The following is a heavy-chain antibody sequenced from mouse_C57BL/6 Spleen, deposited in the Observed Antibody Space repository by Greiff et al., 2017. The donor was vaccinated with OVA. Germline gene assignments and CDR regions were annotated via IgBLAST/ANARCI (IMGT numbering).Heavy chain of an antibody. CDR1: GYTFTSYW. CDR3: ARTDWDYFDY. V-gene: IGHV1-50*01. D-gene: IGHD4-1*01. J-gene: IGHJ2*01. Sequence: VQLQPGAELVKPGASVKLSCKASGYTFTSYWMQWVKQRPGQGLEWIGEIDPSDRYNNYNPKLKGKATLTVDTTASTAYMQLSSLTSEDSAVYYCARTDWDYFDYWGQGTTLTVSS. CDR2: IDPSDRYN.